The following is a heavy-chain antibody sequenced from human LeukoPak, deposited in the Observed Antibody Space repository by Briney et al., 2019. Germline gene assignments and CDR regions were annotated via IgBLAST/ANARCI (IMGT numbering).Heavy chain of an antibody. Sequence: SETLSLTCTVSGGSISSYYWSWIRQPPGKGLEWIGYIYYSGSTNYNPSLKSRVTISVDTSKNQFSLKLSSVTAADTAVYYCARDLGGYCSGGSCSDYWGQGTLVTVSS. D-gene: IGHD2-15*01. V-gene: IGHV4-59*01. CDR2: IYYSGST. J-gene: IGHJ4*02. CDR1: GGSISSYY. CDR3: ARDLGGYCSGGSCSDY.